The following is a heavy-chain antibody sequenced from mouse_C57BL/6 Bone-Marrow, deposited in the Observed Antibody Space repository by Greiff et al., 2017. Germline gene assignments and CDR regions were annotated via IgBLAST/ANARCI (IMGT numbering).Heavy chain of an antibody. CDR3: ARRAYYSNYWFAY. Sequence: EVKLLESGGDLVKPGGSLKLSCAASGFTFSSYGMSWVRQTPDQRLEWVATISSGGSYTYYPDSVKGRFTISRDNAKNTLYLQMSSLKTEDTAMYYGARRAYYSNYWFAYGGQGTLVTVSA. CDR1: GFTFSSYG. J-gene: IGHJ3*01. V-gene: IGHV5-6*02. CDR2: ISSGGSYT. D-gene: IGHD2-5*01.